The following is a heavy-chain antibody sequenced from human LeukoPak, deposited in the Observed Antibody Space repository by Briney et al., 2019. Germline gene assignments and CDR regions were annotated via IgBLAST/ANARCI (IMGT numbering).Heavy chain of an antibody. V-gene: IGHV3-23*01. CDR2: ISASGGST. CDR1: GFTLSSYA. D-gene: IGHD3-10*01. Sequence: GGSLRLSCAASGFTLSSYAMSWVRQAPGKGLEWVSSISASGGSTNYADSVKGRFTISRDNSKNTVYLQMNSLRAEDTAVYYCAKVMKGSERLTMVRGVIIKTARLYYVDVWGKGTTVTVSS. CDR3: AKVMKGSERLTMVRGVIIKTARLYYVDV. J-gene: IGHJ6*03.